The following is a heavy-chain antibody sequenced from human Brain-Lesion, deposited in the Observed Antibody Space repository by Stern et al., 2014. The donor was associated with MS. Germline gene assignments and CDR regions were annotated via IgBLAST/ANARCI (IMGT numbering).Heavy chain of an antibody. D-gene: IGHD2-2*01. Sequence: QVQLVQSGAEVKKPGASVRVSCEASGNSFTHFYIHWVRQAPGQGLEWMAWINPNSGGTEFAQKFQGWVTITRDTSMTTAYMEVTSLTSDDTAVYYCARGGRYYADYWGQGTLVTVSS. CDR1: GNSFTHFY. J-gene: IGHJ4*02. CDR3: ARGGRYYADY. CDR2: INPNSGGT. V-gene: IGHV1-2*04.